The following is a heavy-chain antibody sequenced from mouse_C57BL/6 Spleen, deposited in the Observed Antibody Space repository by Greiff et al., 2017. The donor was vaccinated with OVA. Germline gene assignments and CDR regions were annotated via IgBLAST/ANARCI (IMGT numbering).Heavy chain of an antibody. Sequence: VQRVESGPGLVQPSQSLSITCTVSGFSLTSYGVHWVRQSPGKGLEWLGVIWRGGSTDYNAAFMSRLSITNDNSKSQVFFKMNSLQADDTAIYYCAKSGDYWGQGTSVTVSS. CDR2: IWRGGST. CDR1: GFSLTSYG. J-gene: IGHJ4*01. V-gene: IGHV2-5*01. CDR3: AKSGDY.